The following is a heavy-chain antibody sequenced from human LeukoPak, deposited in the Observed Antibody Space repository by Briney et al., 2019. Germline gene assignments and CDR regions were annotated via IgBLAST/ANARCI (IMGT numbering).Heavy chain of an antibody. D-gene: IGHD2-15*01. J-gene: IGHJ4*02. V-gene: IGHV3-30*04. Sequence: GGSLRLSCAASGFTFSSYAMHWVRQAPGKGLEWVAFISYDGSNKYYADSVKGRFTISRDNSKNTLYLQMNSLRAEDTAVYYCAKGTLGYCSGGSCHGNFDYWGQGTLVTVSS. CDR2: ISYDGSNK. CDR1: GFTFSSYA. CDR3: AKGTLGYCSGGSCHGNFDY.